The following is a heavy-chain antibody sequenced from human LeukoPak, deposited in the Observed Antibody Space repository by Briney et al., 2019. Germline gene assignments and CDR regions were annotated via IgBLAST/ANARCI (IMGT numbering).Heavy chain of an antibody. J-gene: IGHJ4*02. CDR2: ISLRGLT. V-gene: IGHV4-4*02. Sequence: SETLSLTCGVSGGSISGTNWWSWVRQPPGQGLEWIGEISLRGLTNYNPSLRSRLTMSLDESKNQVSLNLTSVTAADTAVYYCARHYDGGPKLRMDYWGQGALVTVS. CDR1: GGSISGTNW. D-gene: IGHD3-22*01. CDR3: ARHYDGGPKLRMDY.